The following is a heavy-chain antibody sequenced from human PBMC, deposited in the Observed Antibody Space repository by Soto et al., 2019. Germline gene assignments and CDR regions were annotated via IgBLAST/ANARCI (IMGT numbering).Heavy chain of an antibody. CDR2: INHSGST. CDR1: GVSFIGYY. V-gene: IGHV4-34*01. CDR3: AFGGLDYGMDV. D-gene: IGHD3-16*01. Sequence: SDTLSLTCAVYGVSFIGYYWSWIRQPPGKGLEWIGEINHSGSTNYNPSLKSRVTISVDTSKNQFSLKLSSVTAADTAVYYCAFGGLDYGMDVWGQGTTVTVSS. J-gene: IGHJ6*02.